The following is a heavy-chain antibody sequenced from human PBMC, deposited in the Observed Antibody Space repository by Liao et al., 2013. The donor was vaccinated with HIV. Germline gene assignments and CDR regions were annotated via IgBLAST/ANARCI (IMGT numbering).Heavy chain of an antibody. V-gene: IGHV4-34*02. J-gene: IGHJ6*03. CDR3: ARGRRPWEVFSENYYMDV. Sequence: QVQIQQWGAGQLKPSETLSLTCAVFNGPFTDHFWSWIRQSPGQGLEWIGEIDHTGKTNYNPALRSRTIISVDTSKNQFSLNLRSVTAADTAVYYCARGRRPWEVFSENYYMDVWALGPGHRLL. CDR1: NGPFTDHF. D-gene: IGHD1-26*01. CDR2: IDHTGKT.